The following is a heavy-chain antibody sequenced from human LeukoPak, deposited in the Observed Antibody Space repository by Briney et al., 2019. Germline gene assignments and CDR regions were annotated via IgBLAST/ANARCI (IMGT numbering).Heavy chain of an antibody. CDR1: GYRYTSYG. CDR3: ARYGSPGGTSMVKGDY. V-gene: IGHV1-18*01. J-gene: IGHJ4*02. Sequence: GASVKVSCKASGYRYTSYGISWVRQAPGQGLEWMGWISTYNGHTNYAQKFQGRVTMTTDTSTSTAYMEMRSLRSGDTAAYYCARYGSPGGTSMVKGDYWGQGTLVTVSS. CDR2: ISTYNGHT. D-gene: IGHD5-18*01.